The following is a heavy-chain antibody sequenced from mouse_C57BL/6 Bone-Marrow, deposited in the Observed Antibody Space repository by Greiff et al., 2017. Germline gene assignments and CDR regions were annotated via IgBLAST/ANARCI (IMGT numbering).Heavy chain of an antibody. J-gene: IGHJ4*01. D-gene: IGHD2-3*01. CDR3: ARPEGYYGGVYYYAMDY. CDR1: GYTFTSYW. CDR2: IYPGSGST. V-gene: IGHV1-55*01. Sequence: VQLQQPGAELVKPGASVKMSCKASGYTFTSYWLTWVKQRPGQGLEWIGDIYPGSGSTNYNEKFKSKATLPADKSSSTAAMQLSSMTSEDSAVYYCARPEGYYGGVYYYAMDYWGQGNSVTVSS.